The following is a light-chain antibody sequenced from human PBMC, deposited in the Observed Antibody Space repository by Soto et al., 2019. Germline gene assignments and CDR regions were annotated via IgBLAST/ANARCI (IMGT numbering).Light chain of an antibody. V-gene: IGLV2-14*03. J-gene: IGLJ1*01. CDR2: DVS. Sequence: QSVLTQPASMSGSPGQSITISCTGTRSDIGTYNYLSWYQQHPGKAPRLVISDVSNRPSGVSNRFSGSKSGNTASLTITGLQSEYEADYYCMSYTTTSSFVFGSGTKVTVL. CDR1: RSDIGTYNY. CDR3: MSYTTTSSFV.